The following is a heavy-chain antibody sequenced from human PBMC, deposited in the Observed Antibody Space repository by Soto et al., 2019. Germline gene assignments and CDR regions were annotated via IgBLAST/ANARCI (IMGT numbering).Heavy chain of an antibody. CDR2: IYPGDSDT. CDR3: ARDTKSGSYSLDY. D-gene: IGHD1-26*01. Sequence: PGKSLKISCKGSGYSFTSYWIGWVRQMPGKGLEWMGIIYPGDSDTRYSPSFQGQVTISRDNSKNTLYLQMGSLRAEDMAVYYCARDTKSGSYSLDYWGQGTLVTVSS. J-gene: IGHJ4*02. CDR1: GYSFTSYW. V-gene: IGHV5-51*03.